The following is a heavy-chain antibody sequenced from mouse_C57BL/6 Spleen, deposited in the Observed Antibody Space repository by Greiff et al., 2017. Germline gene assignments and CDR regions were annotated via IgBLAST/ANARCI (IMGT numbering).Heavy chain of an antibody. CDR2: ISSGGDYI. D-gene: IGHD1-1*01. Sequence: EVKLQESGEGLVKPGGSLKLSCAASGFTFSSYAMSWVRQTPEKRLEWVAYISSGGDYIYYADTVKGRFTISRDNARNTLYLQMSSLKSEDTAMYYCTRDDYGSNDYWGQGTTLTVSS. V-gene: IGHV5-9-1*02. CDR1: GFTFSSYA. J-gene: IGHJ2*01. CDR3: TRDDYGSNDY.